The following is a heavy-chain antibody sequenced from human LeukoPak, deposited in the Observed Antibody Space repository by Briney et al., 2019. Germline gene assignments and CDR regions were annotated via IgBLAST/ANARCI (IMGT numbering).Heavy chain of an antibody. D-gene: IGHD5-12*01. CDR1: GYTFSSYG. CDR2: ISGSSGTI. J-gene: IGHJ4*02. CDR3: ARSVGGIVATIGY. Sequence: GGSLRLSCAASGYTFSSYGMNWVRQAPGKGLEWVSYISGSSGTIYYADSVKGRFTISRANAKNSLSRQMGSLRAEDTAVYYCARSVGGIVATIGYWGQGTLVTVS. V-gene: IGHV3-48*01.